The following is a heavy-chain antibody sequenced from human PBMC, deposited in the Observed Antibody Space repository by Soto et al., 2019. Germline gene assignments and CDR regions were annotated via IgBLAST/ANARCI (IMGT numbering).Heavy chain of an antibody. CDR2: IYYSGST. J-gene: IGHJ4*02. CDR1: GGSIGSYY. D-gene: IGHD4-17*01. CDR3: ARWGDYGGLYYFDY. V-gene: IGHV4-59*01. Sequence: SETLSLTCTVSGGSIGSYYWSWIRQPPGKGLEWIGYIYYSGSTNYNPSLKSRVTISVDTSKNQFSLKLSSVTAADTAVYYCARWGDYGGLYYFDYWGQGTLVTVSS.